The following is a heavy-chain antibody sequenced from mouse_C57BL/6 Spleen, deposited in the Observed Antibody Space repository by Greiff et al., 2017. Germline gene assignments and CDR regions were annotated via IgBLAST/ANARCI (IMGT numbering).Heavy chain of an antibody. CDR1: GYTFTSYW. CDR2: IYPGSGST. V-gene: IGHV1-55*01. J-gene: IGHJ4*01. Sequence: QVQLQQSGAELVKPGASVKMSCKASGYTFTSYWITWVKQRPGQGLEWIGDIYPGSGSTNYNEKFKSKATLTIDTSSSTAYMQLSSLTSEDSAVYYCATDSSGYVGYDKDDWGKGTTVTVSA. D-gene: IGHD3-2*02. CDR3: ATDSSGYVGYDKDD.